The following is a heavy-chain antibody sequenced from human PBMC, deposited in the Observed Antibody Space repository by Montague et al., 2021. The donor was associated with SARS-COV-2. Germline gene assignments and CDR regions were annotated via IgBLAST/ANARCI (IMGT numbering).Heavy chain of an antibody. CDR3: ARERWAVGVSFDY. CDR1: GDSVSSNSAT. Sequence: CAISGDSVSSNSATWHWIRQSPSRGLEWLGRTYYRSRWSNDYAVSVRSRIIINPDTSTNQFFLQLSSVTPEDTAVYFCARERWAVGVSFDYWGQGTLVTVSS. V-gene: IGHV6-1*01. CDR2: TYYRSRWSN. J-gene: IGHJ4*02. D-gene: IGHD1-26*01.